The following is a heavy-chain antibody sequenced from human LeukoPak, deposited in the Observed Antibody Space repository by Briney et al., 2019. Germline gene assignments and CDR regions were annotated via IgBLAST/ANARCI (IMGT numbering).Heavy chain of an antibody. CDR2: IFYSGST. CDR1: GASISRSSFY. D-gene: IGHD6-19*01. Sequence: SETLSLTCTVSGASISRSSFYWGWIRQPPGKGLEWIGTIFYSGSTYYNPSLKSRVTISVDTSKNQFSLKLSSVTAADTAVYYCARQSHQWPAIWGQGTLVSVSS. CDR3: ARQSHQWPAI. J-gene: IGHJ4*02. V-gene: IGHV4-39*01.